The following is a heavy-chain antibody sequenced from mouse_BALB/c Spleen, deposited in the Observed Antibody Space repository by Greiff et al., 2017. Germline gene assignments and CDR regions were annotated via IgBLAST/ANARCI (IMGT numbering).Heavy chain of an antibody. CDR2: ISSGSSTI. D-gene: IGHD2-2*01. CDR3: ARYGYGWFAY. J-gene: IGHJ3*01. CDR1: GFTFSSFG. V-gene: IGHV5-17*02. Sequence: EVKLMESGGGLVQPGGSRKLSCAASGFTFSSFGMHWVRQAPEKGLEWVAYISSGSSTIYYAATVKGRFTISRDNPKNTLFLQMTSLRSEDTAMYYCARYGYGWFAYWGQGTLGTVSA.